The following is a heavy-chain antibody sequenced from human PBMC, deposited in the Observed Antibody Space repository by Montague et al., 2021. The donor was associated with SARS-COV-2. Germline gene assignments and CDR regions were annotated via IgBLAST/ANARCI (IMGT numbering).Heavy chain of an antibody. J-gene: IGHJ6*02. CDR3: ARQVTGRYFDWILYGMDV. D-gene: IGHD3-9*01. Sequence: SETLSPTRTLSGGSISSSSYDWGWIRRPPRKGLEWIGSIYYSGSTYYXPSVESRVTISVDTSKNQLSLKLRSVTAADTAVYYCARQVTGRYFDWILYGMDVWGQGTTVTVSS. V-gene: IGHV4-39*01. CDR1: GGSISSSSYD. CDR2: IYYSGST.